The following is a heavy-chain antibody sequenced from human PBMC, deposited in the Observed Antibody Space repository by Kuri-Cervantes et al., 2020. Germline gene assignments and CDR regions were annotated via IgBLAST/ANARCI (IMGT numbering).Heavy chain of an antibody. J-gene: IGHJ4*02. CDR3: AKEPSAGGTPYFDS. CDR2: ISGSGGST. D-gene: IGHD6-13*01. CDR1: GFTFSSYA. Sequence: GESLKISCAASGFTFSSYAMSWVRQAPGKGLEWVSGISGSGGSTQYADSVKGRFTISRDNSKNALYLQMNSLSAEDTAIYYCAKEPSAGGTPYFDSWGQGTLVTVSS. V-gene: IGHV3-23*01.